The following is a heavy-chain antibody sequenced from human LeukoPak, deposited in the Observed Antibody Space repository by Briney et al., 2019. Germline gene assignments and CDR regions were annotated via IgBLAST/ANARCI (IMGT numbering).Heavy chain of an antibody. Sequence: GGSLRLSCVASGFTFSTSTMGWVRQAPGKGLEWVSVVSDSGTRTHYADSVRGRFTISRDNSKNTLYLQMNSLRDEDTAVYYCAKVVKYVDPFDVWGQGTMVTVSS. CDR1: GFTFSTST. CDR2: VSDSGTRT. D-gene: IGHD2-8*01. V-gene: IGHV3-23*01. CDR3: AKVVKYVDPFDV. J-gene: IGHJ3*01.